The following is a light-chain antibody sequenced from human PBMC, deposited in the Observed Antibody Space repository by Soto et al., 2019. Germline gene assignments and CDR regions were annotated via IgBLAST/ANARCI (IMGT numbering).Light chain of an antibody. Sequence: QSVLTQPPSASGTPGQRVTISCSGSSSNIGSNYVYWYQQLPGTAPKLLIYRNNQRPSGVPDRFSGPKSGTSASLAISGLRSEDEADYYCAAWDDSLSAPVFGTGTKLTVL. CDR2: RNN. CDR3: AAWDDSLSAPV. CDR1: SSNIGSNY. J-gene: IGLJ1*01. V-gene: IGLV1-47*01.